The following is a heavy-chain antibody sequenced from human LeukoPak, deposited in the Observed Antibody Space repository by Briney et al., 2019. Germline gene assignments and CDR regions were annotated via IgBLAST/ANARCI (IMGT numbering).Heavy chain of an antibody. J-gene: IGHJ4*02. CDR1: GGSISSSSYY. CDR2: IYYSGST. Sequence: PSETLSLTCTVSGGSISSSSYYWGWIRQPPGKGLEWIGSIYYSGSTYYNPSLKSRVTISVDTSKNQFSLKLSSVTAADTAVYYCARQLLLWFGEYPTAFDYWGQGTLVTVSS. D-gene: IGHD3-10*01. CDR3: ARQLLLWFGEYPTAFDY. V-gene: IGHV4-39*01.